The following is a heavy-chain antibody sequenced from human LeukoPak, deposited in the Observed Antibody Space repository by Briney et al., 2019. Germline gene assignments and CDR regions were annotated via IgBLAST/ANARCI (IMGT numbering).Heavy chain of an antibody. CDR2: ISAYNGNT. Sequence: ASVKVSCKASGYTFTSYGISWVRQAPGQGLEWMGGISAYNGNTNYAQKLQGRVTMTTDTSTSTAYMELRSLRSDDTAVYYCARVTGDPDYYYYMDVWGKGTTVTVSS. D-gene: IGHD1-14*01. J-gene: IGHJ6*03. CDR3: ARVTGDPDYYYYMDV. CDR1: GYTFTSYG. V-gene: IGHV1-18*01.